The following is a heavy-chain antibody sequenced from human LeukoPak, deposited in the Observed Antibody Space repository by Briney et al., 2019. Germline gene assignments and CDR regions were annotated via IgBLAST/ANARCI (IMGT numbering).Heavy chain of an antibody. V-gene: IGHV4-61*02. CDR1: GGSISSGSYY. D-gene: IGHD3-22*01. Sequence: PSETLSLTCTVSGGSISSGSYYWSWIRQPAGKGLEWIGRIYTSGSTNYNPSLKSRVTISVDTSKNQFSLTLSSVTAADTAVFFCARLREGVNYYDGNGPEYYFDYWGQGTLVTVSS. J-gene: IGHJ4*02. CDR2: IYTSGST. CDR3: ARLREGVNYYDGNGPEYYFDY.